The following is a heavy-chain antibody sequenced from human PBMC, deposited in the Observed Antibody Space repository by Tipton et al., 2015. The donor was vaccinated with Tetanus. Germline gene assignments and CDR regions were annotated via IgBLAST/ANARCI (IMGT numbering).Heavy chain of an antibody. CDR3: ARGGDTYGDYDKFDV. J-gene: IGHJ5*02. D-gene: IGHD4-17*01. V-gene: IGHV3-53*01. CDR2: SFRHTK. CDR1: GFSVSNSY. Sequence: GSLRLSCGASGFSVSNSYISWVRQAPGKGLQWVSLSFRHTKYYADSVKGRFTISRDNSNNTVFLQLNNLRVEDTAVYYCARGGDTYGDYDKFDVWGQGTLVTVSS.